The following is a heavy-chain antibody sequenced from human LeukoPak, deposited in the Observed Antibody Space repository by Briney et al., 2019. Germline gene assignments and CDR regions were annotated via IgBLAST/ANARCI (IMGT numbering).Heavy chain of an antibody. J-gene: IGHJ4*02. CDR2: ISGDSGET. CDR1: GYTFTNYG. Sequence: ASVKVSCKASGYTFTNYGLSWVRQAPGQGLEWMGWISGDSGETNYAQRLQGRVTITTDTSTSTTYMELRSLRSDDTAVYYCARGRGAMAKEPTFRDYWGQGTLVTVSS. CDR3: ARGRGAMAKEPTFRDY. V-gene: IGHV1-18*01. D-gene: IGHD5-18*01.